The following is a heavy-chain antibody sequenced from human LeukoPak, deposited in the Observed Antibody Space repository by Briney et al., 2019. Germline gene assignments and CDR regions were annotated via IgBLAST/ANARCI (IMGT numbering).Heavy chain of an antibody. CDR2: IYGSGST. CDR3: ARNVGWYTDDS. D-gene: IGHD6-19*01. CDR1: GDSLSSHY. Sequence: SETLSLTCTVFGDSLSSHYWSWIRQSPGKGLEWIGYIYGSGSTHYDPSLRSRVTISEDTSKNQFSLKLASVTAADTAVYYCARNVGWYTDDSWGQGTLVTVSS. V-gene: IGHV4-59*08. J-gene: IGHJ4*02.